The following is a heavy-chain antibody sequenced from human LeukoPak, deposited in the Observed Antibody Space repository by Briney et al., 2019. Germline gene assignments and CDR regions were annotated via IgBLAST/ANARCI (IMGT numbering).Heavy chain of an antibody. CDR2: INHSGST. CDR3: ARVSQQLIIDY. D-gene: IGHD6-13*01. CDR1: GGSFSGYY. Sequence: MSSETLSLTCAVYGGSFSGYYWSWIRQPPGKGLEWIGEINHSGSTNYNPSLKSRVTISVDTSKNQFSLKLSSVTAADTAVYYCARVSQQLIIDYWGQGTLVTVSS. J-gene: IGHJ4*02. V-gene: IGHV4-34*01.